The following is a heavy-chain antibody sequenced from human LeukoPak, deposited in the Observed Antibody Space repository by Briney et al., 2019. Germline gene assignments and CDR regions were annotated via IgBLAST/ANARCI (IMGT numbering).Heavy chain of an antibody. CDR2: IGGSGSPT. J-gene: IGHJ3*02. V-gene: IGHV3-48*03. Sequence: GGSLRLSCVVSGFNLGDYEMSWVRQTPGKGLEWVSYIGGSGSPTHYADSVKGRFTVPRDNAKRSLYLQLNSLRAEDTAVYYCAREIVATPDTFDMWGQGTVVTVSS. CDR3: AREIVATPDTFDM. CDR1: GFNLGDYE. D-gene: IGHD5-12*01.